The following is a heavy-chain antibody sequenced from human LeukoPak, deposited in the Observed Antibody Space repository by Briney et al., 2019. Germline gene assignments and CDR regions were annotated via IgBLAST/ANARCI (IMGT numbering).Heavy chain of an antibody. D-gene: IGHD1-26*01. CDR2: IDKGSNTI. Sequence: GGSLRLSCAASGFPFSSYDMNWVRQAPGKGLEWISYIDKGSNTIYYADSMKGRFTISRDNAKNSLYLQVNSLRAEDTAVYYCARDKFGGSFDYWGQGTLVTVSS. CDR3: ARDKFGGSFDY. CDR1: GFPFSSYD. V-gene: IGHV3-48*01. J-gene: IGHJ4*02.